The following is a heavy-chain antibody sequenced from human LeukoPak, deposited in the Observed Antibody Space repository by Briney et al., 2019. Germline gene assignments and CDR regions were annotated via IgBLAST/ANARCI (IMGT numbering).Heavy chain of an antibody. V-gene: IGHV4-59*08. J-gene: IGHJ4*02. D-gene: IGHD3-22*01. Sequence: PSETLSLTCTVSGGSISSYYWSWLRQPPGKGLEWIGYIYYSGSTNYNPSLKSRVTISVDTSKNQFSLKLSSVTAADTAVYYCATTTGYDSSGFAFDYWGQGTLVTVSS. CDR2: IYYSGST. CDR3: ATTTGYDSSGFAFDY. CDR1: GGSISSYY.